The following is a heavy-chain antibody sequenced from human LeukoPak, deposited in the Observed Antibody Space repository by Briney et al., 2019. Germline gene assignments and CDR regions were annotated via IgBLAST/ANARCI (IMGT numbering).Heavy chain of an antibody. CDR1: GYSISSGYY. J-gene: IGHJ5*02. CDR3: ARDKILGDIVVVPAASGWFDP. Sequence: SETLSLTCAVSGYSISSGYYWGCIRQPPGKGLEWIGSIYHSGSTYYNPSLKSRVTISVDTSKNQFSLKLSSVTAADTAVYYCARDKILGDIVVVPAASGWFDPWGQGTLVTVSS. CDR2: IYHSGST. V-gene: IGHV4-38-2*02. D-gene: IGHD2-2*01.